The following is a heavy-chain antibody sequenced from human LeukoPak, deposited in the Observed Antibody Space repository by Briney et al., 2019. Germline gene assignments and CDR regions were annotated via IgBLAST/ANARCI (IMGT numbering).Heavy chain of an antibody. CDR3: ARKEGYCSGGSCYTNWFDP. CDR1: GGSISSSDDL. CDR2: IYYTGST. J-gene: IGHJ5*02. V-gene: IGHV4-39*01. D-gene: IGHD2-15*01. Sequence: SETLSLTCTVSGGSISSSDDLWGWIRQPPGQGLEWIGTIYYTGSTYYTPSLKSRLTISVDTSKNQFSLNLSSVTAADTAVYYCARKEGYCSGGSCYTNWFDPWGQGTLVTVSS.